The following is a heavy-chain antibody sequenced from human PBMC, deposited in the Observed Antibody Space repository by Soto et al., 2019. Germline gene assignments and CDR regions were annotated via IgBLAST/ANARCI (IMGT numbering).Heavy chain of an antibody. CDR1: GYTFTGYY. CDR3: ARESRSSGYDAFDI. Sequence: ASVKVSCKASGYTFTGYYMHWVRQAPGQGLEWMGWINPNSGGTNYAQKFQGRVTMTRDTSISTAYMELSRLRSDDTAVYYCARESRSSGYDAFDIWGQGTMVTVSS. J-gene: IGHJ3*02. CDR2: INPNSGGT. V-gene: IGHV1-2*02. D-gene: IGHD3-22*01.